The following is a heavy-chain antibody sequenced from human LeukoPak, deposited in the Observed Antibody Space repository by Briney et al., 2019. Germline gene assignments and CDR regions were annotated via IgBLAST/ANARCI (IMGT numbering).Heavy chain of an antibody. CDR1: GYTFTGYY. D-gene: IGHD5-18*01. J-gene: IGHJ5*02. V-gene: IGHV1-2*02. Sequence: ASVKVSCKASGYTFTGYYMHWVRQAPGQGLEWMGWINPNSGGTNYAQKFQGRVTMTRGTSVSTAYMELNRLRSDDTGVYYCARDTTMITYWFDPWGREPWSPSPQ. CDR3: ARDTTMITYWFDP. CDR2: INPNSGGT.